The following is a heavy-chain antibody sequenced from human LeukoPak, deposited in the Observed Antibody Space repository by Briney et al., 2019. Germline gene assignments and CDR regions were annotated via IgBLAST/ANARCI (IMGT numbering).Heavy chain of an antibody. V-gene: IGHV3-73*01. D-gene: IGHD3-22*01. CDR1: GFTFSGSA. CDR3: TTNDYYYDSSGYYYVDY. CDR2: IRSKANSYAT. J-gene: IGHJ4*02. Sequence: GGSLRLSCAASGFTFSGSAMHWVRQASGKGLEWVGRIRSKANSYATAYAASVKGRFTISRDDSKNTAYLQMNSLKTEDTAVYYSTTNDYYYDSSGYYYVDYWGQGTLVTVSS.